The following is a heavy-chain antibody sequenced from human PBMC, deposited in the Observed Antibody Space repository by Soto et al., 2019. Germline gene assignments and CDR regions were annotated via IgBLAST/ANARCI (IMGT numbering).Heavy chain of an antibody. J-gene: IGHJ6*02. D-gene: IGHD6-6*01. CDR3: ARGAGGAARPLCYGMDV. CDR1: GGSFSGYY. V-gene: IGHV4-34*01. Sequence: SETLSLTCAVYGGSFSGYYWSLIRQPPGTGLEWIGEINHSGSTKYNPSLKSRVTISVDTSKNQFSLKLSSVTAADTAVDYCARGAGGAARPLCYGMDVCGQGSTVTVAS. CDR2: INHSGST.